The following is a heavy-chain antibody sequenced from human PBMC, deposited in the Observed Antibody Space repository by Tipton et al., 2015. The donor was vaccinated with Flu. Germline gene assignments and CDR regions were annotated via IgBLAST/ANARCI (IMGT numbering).Heavy chain of an antibody. J-gene: IGHJ3*02. CDR1: GFTFSSYW. CDR3: ARDLLERPVGYAFDI. V-gene: IGHV3-7*01. D-gene: IGHD1-1*01. CDR2: IKQDGSEK. Sequence: SLRLSCAASGFTFSSYWMSWVRQAPGKGLEWVANIKQDGSEKYYVDSVKGRFTISRDNAKNSLYLQMNSLRAEDTAVYYCARDLLERPVGYAFDIWGQGTMVTVSS.